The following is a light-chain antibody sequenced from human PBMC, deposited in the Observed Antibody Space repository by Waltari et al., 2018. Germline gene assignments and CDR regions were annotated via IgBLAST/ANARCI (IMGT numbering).Light chain of an antibody. CDR1: QSVSSSY. J-gene: IGKJ1*01. V-gene: IGKV3-20*01. CDR3: LHYGDSPRT. CDR2: GTS. Sequence: EIVLTQSPGTLSLSPGERATLSCRASQSVSSSYLAWYHQKPGQAPRLLISGTSTRATGIADRFSGSGSETDFTLTISRLEPEDSAVYYCLHYGDSPRTFGQGTKVEIK.